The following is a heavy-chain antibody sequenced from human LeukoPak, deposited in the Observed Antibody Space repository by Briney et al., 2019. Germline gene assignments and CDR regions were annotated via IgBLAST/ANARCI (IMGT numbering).Heavy chain of an antibody. CDR1: GGSISSSSYY. J-gene: IGHJ3*02. CDR3: ARLQPGVAFDI. CDR2: INHSGST. D-gene: IGHD3-3*01. V-gene: IGHV4-39*07. Sequence: SETLSLTCTVSGGSISSSSYYWGWIRQPPGKGLEWIGEINHSGSTNYNPSLKSRVTISVDTSKNQFSLKLSSVTAADTAVYYCARLQPGVAFDIWGQGTMVTVSS.